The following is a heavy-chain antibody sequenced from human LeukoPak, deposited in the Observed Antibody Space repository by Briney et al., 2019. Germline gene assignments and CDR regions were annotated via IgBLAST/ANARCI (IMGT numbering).Heavy chain of an antibody. V-gene: IGHV3-66*01. Sequence: GGSLRLSCAASGFTVNTNYMSWVRQAPGRGLEWVSVIFTGGSTSYTDSVKGRFTISRDNSKNTVYLQMNSLRAEDTAVYYCAREYGSVLGDYWGQGTLVTVSS. CDR2: IFTGGST. J-gene: IGHJ4*02. CDR3: AREYGSVLGDY. D-gene: IGHD3-10*01. CDR1: GFTVNTNY.